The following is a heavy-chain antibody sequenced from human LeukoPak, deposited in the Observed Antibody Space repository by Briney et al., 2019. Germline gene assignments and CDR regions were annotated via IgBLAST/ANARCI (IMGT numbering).Heavy chain of an antibody. CDR3: ARLYRWLARPGGDAFDI. CDR1: GGSISSGGYY. D-gene: IGHD6-19*01. V-gene: IGHV4-31*03. CDR2: IYYSGST. Sequence: PSQTLSLTCTVSGGSISSGGYYWSWIRQHPGKGLEWIGYIYYSGSTYYNPSLKSRVTISVDTSKNQFSLKLSSVTAADTAVYYCARLYRWLARPGGDAFDIWGQGTMVTVSS. J-gene: IGHJ3*02.